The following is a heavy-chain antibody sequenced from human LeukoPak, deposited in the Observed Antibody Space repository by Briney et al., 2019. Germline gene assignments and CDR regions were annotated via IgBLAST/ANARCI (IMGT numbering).Heavy chain of an antibody. D-gene: IGHD1-26*01. CDR3: ARAVGATAGGNWFDP. CDR1: GGSISSSSYY. Sequence: PSETLSLTCTVSGGSISSSSYYWGWIRQPPGKGLEWIGSIYYSGSTYYNPSLKSRVTISVDTSKNQFPLKLSSVTAADTAVYYCARAVGATAGGNWFDPWGQGTLVTVSS. J-gene: IGHJ5*02. V-gene: IGHV4-39*01. CDR2: IYYSGST.